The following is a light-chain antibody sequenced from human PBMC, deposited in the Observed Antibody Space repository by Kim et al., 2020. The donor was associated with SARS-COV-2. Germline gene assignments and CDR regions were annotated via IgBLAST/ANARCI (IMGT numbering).Light chain of an antibody. J-gene: IGKJ2*01. CDR2: AAS. CDR1: QGISGY. V-gene: IGKV1-9*01. Sequence: SVSVGDRVTITCRTSQGISGYLAWFQQQPGKAPKLLIYAASTLQGGVPSRFSGSGSGTEFTLTIGSLQPEDFATYYCQQLNSYPPTFGQGTKLEI. CDR3: QQLNSYPPT.